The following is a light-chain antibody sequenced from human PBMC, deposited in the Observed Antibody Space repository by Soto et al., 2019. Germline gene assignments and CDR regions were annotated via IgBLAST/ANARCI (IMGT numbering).Light chain of an antibody. J-gene: IGKJ5*01. CDR1: QSVSSY. V-gene: IGKV3-11*01. Sequence: EIVLTQSPATLSLSPGERATLSCRASQSVSSYLAWYQQKPGQAPRLLIYDASNRATGIPAKFSGSWSGTDFTLPISSLEPEDFAVYYCQQRSNWPFTFGQGTRLEIK. CDR2: DAS. CDR3: QQRSNWPFT.